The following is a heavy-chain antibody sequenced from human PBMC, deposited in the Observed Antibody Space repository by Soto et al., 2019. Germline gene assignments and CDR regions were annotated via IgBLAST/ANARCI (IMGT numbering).Heavy chain of an antibody. CDR1: GYTFTGYY. Sequence: QVQLVQSGAEVKKPGASVKVSCTASGYTFTGYYIHWVRQAPGQGLEWMGGINPNNGDTNYARKFQGRVTMTRDTSTSTAYMELSSLTFDDTAVYYCARHSGYDYVFDYWGQGTLVTVSS. V-gene: IGHV1-2*02. D-gene: IGHD5-12*01. J-gene: IGHJ4*02. CDR3: ARHSGYDYVFDY. CDR2: INPNNGDT.